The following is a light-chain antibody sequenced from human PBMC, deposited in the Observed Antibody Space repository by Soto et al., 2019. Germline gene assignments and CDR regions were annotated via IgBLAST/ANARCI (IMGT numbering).Light chain of an antibody. V-gene: IGLV2-14*01. CDR3: SSKSPDF. CDR1: SSGIRDYNY. J-gene: IGLJ1*01. Sequence: QSALAQLASVSGSPGQSITISCTGTSSGIRDYNYVSWYQQLPGNAPKLIMYEVSNRPSGISNRFSGSKSGNTASLTISGLQAEDEADYYCSSKSPDFFGTGTKVTVL. CDR2: EVS.